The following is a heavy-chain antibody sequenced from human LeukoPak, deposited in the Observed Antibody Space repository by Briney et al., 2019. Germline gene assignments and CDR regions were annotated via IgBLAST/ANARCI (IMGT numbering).Heavy chain of an antibody. CDR1: GFTFSSYE. Sequence: PGGSLRLSCAASGFTFSSYEMNWVRQAPGKGLEWVEFIRYDGSNKYYTDSVKGPFTISRDNSKNTLYLQMNSLRVEDTAVYYCAKDRRSSGYYYGDAFDIWGQGTMVTVSS. CDR3: AKDRRSSGYYYGDAFDI. D-gene: IGHD3-22*01. CDR2: IRYDGSNK. V-gene: IGHV3-30*02. J-gene: IGHJ3*02.